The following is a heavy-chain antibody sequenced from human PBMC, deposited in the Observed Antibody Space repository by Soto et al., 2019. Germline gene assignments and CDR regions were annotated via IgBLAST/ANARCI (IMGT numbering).Heavy chain of an antibody. D-gene: IGHD3-9*01. Sequence: EVLLVESGGGLVQPGGSLRLSCAASGFTFSNYWMYWVRQAPGKGLVWLSRINGDGTYTSYADSVKGRFTISRDNAKNTLYLQMHSLRAEDTALYYCARAFDHTIPTAYWGQGTLVTVSS. J-gene: IGHJ4*02. CDR3: ARAFDHTIPTAY. V-gene: IGHV3-74*01. CDR1: GFTFSNYW. CDR2: INGDGTYT.